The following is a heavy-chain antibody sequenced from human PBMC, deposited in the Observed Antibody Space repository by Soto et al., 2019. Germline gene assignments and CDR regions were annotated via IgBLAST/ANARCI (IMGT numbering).Heavy chain of an antibody. Sequence: QVQLQESGPGLVKPSQTLSLTCTVSGGSIGSGDYYWSWIRQPPGKGLEWIGYIYYSGSTYYNPSLKSRVTISVDTSKNQFSLKLSSVTAADTAVYYCARDRADMVRGVMGWFDPWGQGTLVTVSS. V-gene: IGHV4-30-4*01. D-gene: IGHD3-10*01. J-gene: IGHJ5*02. CDR2: IYYSGST. CDR1: GGSIGSGDYY. CDR3: ARDRADMVRGVMGWFDP.